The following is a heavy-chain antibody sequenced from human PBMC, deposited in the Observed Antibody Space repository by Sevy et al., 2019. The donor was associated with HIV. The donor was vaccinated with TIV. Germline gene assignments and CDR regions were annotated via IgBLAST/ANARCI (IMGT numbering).Heavy chain of an antibody. J-gene: IGHJ4*02. CDR2: ISTIDNSK. Sequence: GGSLRLSCAASGLTFGYHIIHWVRQGPGEGLEWVAAISTIDNSKYYADSVKGRFSISSDNSKNTVYLQLDSLKPEDTAQYFCAREGGNSGRCGYFDHWGQGTLVTVSS. CDR1: GLTFGYHI. V-gene: IGHV3-30*03. CDR3: AREGGNSGRCGYFDH. D-gene: IGHD5-12*01.